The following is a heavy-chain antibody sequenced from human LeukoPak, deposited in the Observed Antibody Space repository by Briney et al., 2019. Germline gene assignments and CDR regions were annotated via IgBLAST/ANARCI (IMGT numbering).Heavy chain of an antibody. CDR3: ARVRGTLVEPHPDY. J-gene: IGHJ4*02. D-gene: IGHD3-10*01. Sequence: SETLSLTCTVSGYSISSGYYWSWIRQPPGKGLEWIGEINHSGSTNYNPSLKSRVTISVDTSKNQFSLKLSSVTAADTAVYYCARVRGTLVEPHPDYWGQGTLVTVSS. V-gene: IGHV4-38-2*02. CDR2: INHSGST. CDR1: GYSISSGYY.